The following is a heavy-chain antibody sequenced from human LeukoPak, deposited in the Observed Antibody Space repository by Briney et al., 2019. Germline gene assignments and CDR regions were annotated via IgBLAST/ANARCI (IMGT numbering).Heavy chain of an antibody. D-gene: IGHD1-26*01. CDR2: ISGSGGST. CDR3: AKDSSSGTYFDY. V-gene: IGHV3-23*01. CDR1: GFTFSSYA. J-gene: IGHJ4*02. Sequence: GGSLRLSCAASGFTFSSYAMSWVRQAPGKGLEWVSAISGSGGSTYYADSVKGRFTISRDNSKNTLYLQLKSLRAEDTAVYYCAKDSSSGTYFDYWGQGTLVTVSS.